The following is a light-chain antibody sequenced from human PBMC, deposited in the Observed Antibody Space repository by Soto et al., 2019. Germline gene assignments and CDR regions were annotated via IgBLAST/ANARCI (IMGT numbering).Light chain of an antibody. CDR1: SSDVGGYNY. V-gene: IGLV2-11*01. Sequence: QSALTQPRSVSGSPGQSVTISCTGTSSDVGGYNYVSWYQQHPGKAPKLLIYDVSTRPSGVPDRFSGSKSGNTAALTISGLQAEDEAEYYCCSYAGSYTWVFGGGTQLTVL. CDR2: DVS. CDR3: CSYAGSYTWV. J-gene: IGLJ7*01.